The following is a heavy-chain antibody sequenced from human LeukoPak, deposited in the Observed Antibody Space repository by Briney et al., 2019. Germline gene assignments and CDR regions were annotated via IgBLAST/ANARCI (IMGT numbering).Heavy chain of an antibody. D-gene: IGHD1-26*01. CDR2: IYTSGST. CDR3: ARDLPGGWELSFDY. J-gene: IGHJ4*02. Sequence: SETLSLTCTVSGGSISSYYWSWIRQPAGKGLEWIGRIYTSGSTNYNPSLKSRVTMSVDTSKNQFSLKLSSVTAADTAVYYCARDLPGGWELSFDYWGQGTLVTVSS. V-gene: IGHV4-4*07. CDR1: GGSISSYY.